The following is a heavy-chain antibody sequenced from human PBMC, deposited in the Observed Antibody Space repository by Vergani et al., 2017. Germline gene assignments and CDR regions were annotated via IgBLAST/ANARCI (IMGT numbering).Heavy chain of an antibody. D-gene: IGHD6-19*01. Sequence: QVQLVQSGAEVKKPGSSVKVSCKASGGTFSSYAISWVRQAPGQGLEWMGRILPILGIANNGQKFQGRVTVTADKSTSTAYMELSSLGSEDTAVYYCARGRTAVAGTFDYWGQGTLVTVSS. V-gene: IGHV1-69*04. CDR1: GGTFSSYA. J-gene: IGHJ4*02. CDR2: ILPILGIA. CDR3: ARGRTAVAGTFDY.